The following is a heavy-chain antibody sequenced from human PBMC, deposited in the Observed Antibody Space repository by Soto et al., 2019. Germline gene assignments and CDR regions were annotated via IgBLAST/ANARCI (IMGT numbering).Heavy chain of an antibody. D-gene: IGHD2-2*01. CDR2: INHNGGTT. J-gene: IGHJ4*02. CDR1: GFTFSGYA. Sequence: EVQLVESGGGLVQPGGSLRLSCAASGFTFSGYAIHWVRQAPGKGLEYVSSINHNGGTTYYAHSVMGRVTISRDNSKNTLYLQMGSLRAEDMAVYYCAVPSAMRGYDYWGQGTLVTVSS. CDR3: AVPSAMRGYDY. V-gene: IGHV3-64*01.